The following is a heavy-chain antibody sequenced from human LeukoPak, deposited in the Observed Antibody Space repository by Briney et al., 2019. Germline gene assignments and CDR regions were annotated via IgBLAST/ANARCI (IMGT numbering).Heavy chain of an antibody. CDR1: GFTFSSYA. V-gene: IGHV3-30*18. CDR2: MSYDGSNK. J-gene: IGHJ4*02. Sequence: PGRSLRLSCAASGFTFSSYAMHWVRQAPGKGLEWVAVMSYDGSNKYYEDSVKGRFTISRDNSKNTLYLQMNSLRAEDTAVYYCAKDAPGIYDVLTGYYLDYWGQGTLVTVSS. D-gene: IGHD3-9*01. CDR3: AKDAPGIYDVLTGYYLDY.